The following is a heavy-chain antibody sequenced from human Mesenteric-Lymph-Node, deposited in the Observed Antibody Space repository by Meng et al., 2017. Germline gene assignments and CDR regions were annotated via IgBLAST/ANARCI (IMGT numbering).Heavy chain of an antibody. D-gene: IGHD1-1*01. CDR2: VYHRGDT. Sequence: QVSGPGLVKPSGTLSLPCIVSGDHISSDIWWSWVRQPPGKGLEWIGEVYHRGDTNYNPSLKSRVVISVDRSKNQFSLNLSSVTAADTAVYYCGRDQGRQLINHWGQGTLVTVSS. V-gene: IGHV4-4*02. J-gene: IGHJ4*02. CDR3: GRDQGRQLINH. CDR1: GDHISSDIW.